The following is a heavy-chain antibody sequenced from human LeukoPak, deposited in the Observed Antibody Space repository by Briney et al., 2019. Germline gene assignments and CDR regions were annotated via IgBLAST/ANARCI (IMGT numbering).Heavy chain of an antibody. CDR3: ARDVGSSGSYDAFDI. CDR1: GYTFTGYY. Sequence: ASVKVSCKASGYTFTGYYMHWVRQAPGQGLEWMGWINPNSGGTNYAQKFQGRVTMTRDTSISTAYMELSRLRSDDTAVYYCARDVGSSGSYDAFDIWGQGTMVTVSS. CDR2: INPNSGGT. J-gene: IGHJ3*02. D-gene: IGHD3-22*01. V-gene: IGHV1-2*02.